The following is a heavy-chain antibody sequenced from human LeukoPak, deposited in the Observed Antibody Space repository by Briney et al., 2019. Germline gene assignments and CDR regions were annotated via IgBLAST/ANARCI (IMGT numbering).Heavy chain of an antibody. CDR2: IWYDGSNK. D-gene: IGHD2-15*01. J-gene: IGHJ3*02. CDR3: ARRGSDDAFDI. CDR1: GYTFTSYY. Sequence: SCKASGYTFTSYYMHWVRQAPGKGLEWVAIIWYDGSNKDYADSVKGRFTISRDNSKNTLYLQMNSLRAEETAVYYCARRGSDDAFDIWGQGTMVTVSS. V-gene: IGHV3-33*01.